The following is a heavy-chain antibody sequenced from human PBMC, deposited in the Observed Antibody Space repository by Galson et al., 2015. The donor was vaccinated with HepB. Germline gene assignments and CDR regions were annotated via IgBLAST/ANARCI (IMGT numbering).Heavy chain of an antibody. Sequence: PALVKPTHSLTLTCTFSGFSLTSTGEGVGWIRQPPGKALEWLTLIYWDEDKRYNPSLKNRVTITKDTSKNQVVLIMTDMDPVDTATYYCAHTPASGYYTRWRYWGQGTLVTVSS. D-gene: IGHD3-3*01. CDR2: IYWDEDK. V-gene: IGHV2-5*02. J-gene: IGHJ4*02. CDR3: AHTPASGYYTRWRY. CDR1: GFSLTSTGEG.